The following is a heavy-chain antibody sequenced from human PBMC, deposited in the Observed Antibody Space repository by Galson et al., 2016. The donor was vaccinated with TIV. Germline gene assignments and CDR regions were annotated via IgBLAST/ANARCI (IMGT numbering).Heavy chain of an antibody. J-gene: IGHJ4*02. D-gene: IGHD3-16*01. Sequence: SLRLSCAASGFTFSSYWMTWVRLAPGKGLEWVANIKQDGSDKYYVDSVKGRFIISRDNSKNSLSLQMNSLRAEDTAIYYCARASRGGAREFDSWGQGTLVSVSS. CDR2: IKQDGSDK. CDR3: ARASRGGAREFDS. V-gene: IGHV3-7*01. CDR1: GFTFSSYW.